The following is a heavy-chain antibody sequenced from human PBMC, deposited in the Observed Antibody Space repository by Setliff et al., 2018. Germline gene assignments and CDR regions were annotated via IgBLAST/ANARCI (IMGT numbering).Heavy chain of an antibody. CDR2: ISGSAGST. CDR1: GFTFSSYA. V-gene: IGHV3-23*01. J-gene: IGHJ4*02. Sequence: LRLSCAASGFTFSSYAMSWVRQAPGQGLEWVSAISGSAGSTYYADSVKGRFTISRDNSKNTLYLQMNSLRAEDTAVYYCAKERHGDYVLDYWGQGTLVTVSS. D-gene: IGHD4-17*01. CDR3: AKERHGDYVLDY.